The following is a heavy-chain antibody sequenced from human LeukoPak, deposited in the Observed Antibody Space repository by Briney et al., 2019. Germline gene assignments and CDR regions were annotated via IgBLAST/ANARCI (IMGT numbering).Heavy chain of an antibody. CDR2: IYSNGIT. V-gene: IGHV4-4*08. CDR1: GGSMFSYY. J-gene: IGHJ2*01. CDR3: ARRAYYDSSGYHPTSGYFDL. D-gene: IGHD3-22*01. Sequence: SETLSLTCSVSGGSMFSYYWNWIRQPPGKGLEWIGYIYSNGITKYSPSLRSRGTISFATSRNQFSLRLTSVPAAATAIYYCARRAYYDSSGYHPTSGYFDLWGRGTLVTVSS.